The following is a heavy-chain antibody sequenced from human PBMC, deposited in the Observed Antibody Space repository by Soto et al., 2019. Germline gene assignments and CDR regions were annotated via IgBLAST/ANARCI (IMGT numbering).Heavy chain of an antibody. V-gene: IGHV4-31*03. J-gene: IGHJ4*02. CDR1: GGSISSGGYY. D-gene: IGHD2-2*01. Sequence: QVQLQESGLGLVKPSQTLSLTCTVSGGSISSGGYYWSWIRQHPGKGLEWIEYIYYSGSTYYNPSLKSRVTISVDTSKNQFSLKLSSVTAADTAVYYCARTRYCSSTSCLYFDYWGQGTLVTVSS. CDR2: IYYSGST. CDR3: ARTRYCSSTSCLYFDY.